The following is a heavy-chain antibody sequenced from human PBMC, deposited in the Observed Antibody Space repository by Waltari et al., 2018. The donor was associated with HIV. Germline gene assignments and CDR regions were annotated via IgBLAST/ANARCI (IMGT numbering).Heavy chain of an antibody. Sequence: EVQLVQSGAEVKKPGATVKISCKVSGYTFTDYYMHWVQQAPGKGLEWMGLGDPEDGETIYAEKFQGRVTITADTSTDTAYMELSSLRSEDTAVYYCATESGIAAAGIRDEYFQHWGQGTLVTVSS. J-gene: IGHJ1*01. V-gene: IGHV1-69-2*01. CDR2: GDPEDGET. D-gene: IGHD6-13*01. CDR3: ATESGIAAAGIRDEYFQH. CDR1: GYTFTDYY.